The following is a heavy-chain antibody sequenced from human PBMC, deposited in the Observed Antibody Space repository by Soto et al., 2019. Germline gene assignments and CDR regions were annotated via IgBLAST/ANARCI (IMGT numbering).Heavy chain of an antibody. CDR1: GDFISSGGYY. CDR2: IYSSGST. D-gene: IGHD3-22*01. V-gene: IGHV4-31*03. Sequence: QVQLQESGPGLVKPSQTLSLTCTVSGDFISSGGYYWSWIRQLPGKGLEWIGYIYSSGSTYYNPSLKSRITISLDTSKNQFSLNLSSVTAADTVVFYCARTDSSGYYFVYWGQGTLVTVFS. J-gene: IGHJ4*02. CDR3: ARTDSSGYYFVY.